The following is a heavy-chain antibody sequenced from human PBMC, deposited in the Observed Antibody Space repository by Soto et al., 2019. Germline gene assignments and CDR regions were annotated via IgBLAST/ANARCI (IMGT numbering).Heavy chain of an antibody. CDR3: TTAGVGATYYYYYGMDV. V-gene: IGHV3-15*01. J-gene: IGHJ6*02. CDR2: IKSKTDGGTT. Sequence: GSLRLSCAASGFTFSNAWMSWVRQAPGKGLEWVGRIKSKTDGGTTDYAAPVKGRFTISRDDSKNTLYLQMNSLKTEDTAVYYCTTAGVGATYYYYYGMDVWGQGTTVTVSS. D-gene: IGHD1-26*01. CDR1: GFTFSNAW.